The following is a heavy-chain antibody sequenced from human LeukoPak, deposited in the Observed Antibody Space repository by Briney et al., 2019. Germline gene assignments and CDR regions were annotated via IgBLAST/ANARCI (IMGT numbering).Heavy chain of an antibody. V-gene: IGHV3-20*01. CDR3: ARRRYSSSSHYFDY. CDR1: GFIFDDYG. CDR2: INWKGGST. D-gene: IGHD6-6*01. Sequence: PGGSLRLSCAASGFIFDDYGMSWDRQAPGKGLEWVSGINWKGGSTTYADSVRGRFTISRDNAKNSLYLEMNSLRAEDTALYHCARRRYSSSSHYFDYWGQGTLVTVSS. J-gene: IGHJ4*02.